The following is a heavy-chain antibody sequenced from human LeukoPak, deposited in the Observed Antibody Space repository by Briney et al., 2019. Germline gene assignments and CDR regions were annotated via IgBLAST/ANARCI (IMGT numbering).Heavy chain of an antibody. V-gene: IGHV3-48*03. D-gene: IGHD3-3*01. J-gene: IGHJ4*02. CDR2: ISSSGSTI. CDR3: ARDGTIYDY. CDR1: GFTISSYE. Sequence: GGSLRLSCAASGFTISSYEMNWVRQAPGKGLEWVSYISSSGSTIYYADSVKGRFTISRDNAKNSLYLQMNSLRAEDTAVYYCARDGTIYDYWGQGTLVTVSS.